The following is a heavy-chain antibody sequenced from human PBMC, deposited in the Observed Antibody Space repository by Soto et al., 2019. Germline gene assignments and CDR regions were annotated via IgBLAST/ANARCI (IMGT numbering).Heavy chain of an antibody. CDR3: AREKGQQLVDYYYGMDV. D-gene: IGHD6-13*01. V-gene: IGHV3-48*02. CDR2: ISSSSSTI. CDR1: GFTFSSYS. Sequence: GGSLRLSCAASGFTFSSYSMNWVRQAPGKGLEWVSYISSSSSTIYYADSVKGRFTISRDNAKNSLYLQMNSLRDEDTAVYYCAREKGQQLVDYYYGMDVWGQGTTVTVSS. J-gene: IGHJ6*02.